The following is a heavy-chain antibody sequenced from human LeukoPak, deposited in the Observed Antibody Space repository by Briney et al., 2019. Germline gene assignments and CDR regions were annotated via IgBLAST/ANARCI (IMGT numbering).Heavy chain of an antibody. Sequence: PGGSLRLSCAVSRFNFSSYWIHWVRQAPGKGLVWVSLINTDGSATTYGDSAKGRFTVSRDNDKNTLFLDMNSLRVEDTAVYYCARGTAATAGIDYWGQGTLVTVAS. J-gene: IGHJ4*02. CDR1: RFNFSSYW. CDR2: INTDGSAT. V-gene: IGHV3-74*01. CDR3: ARGTAATAGIDY. D-gene: IGHD6-13*01.